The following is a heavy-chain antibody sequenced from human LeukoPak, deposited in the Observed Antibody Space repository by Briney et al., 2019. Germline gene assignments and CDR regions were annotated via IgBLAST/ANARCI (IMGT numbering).Heavy chain of an antibody. Sequence: EASVRVSCKASGYTFTGYYMHWVRQAPGEGLEWMGWINPNSGGTNYAQKFQGRVTMTRDTSISTAYMELSRLRSDDTAVYYCASTIFGVVTDSYYYYMDVWGKGTTVTVSS. J-gene: IGHJ6*03. V-gene: IGHV1-2*02. D-gene: IGHD3-3*01. CDR1: GYTFTGYY. CDR2: INPNSGGT. CDR3: ASTIFGVVTDSYYYYMDV.